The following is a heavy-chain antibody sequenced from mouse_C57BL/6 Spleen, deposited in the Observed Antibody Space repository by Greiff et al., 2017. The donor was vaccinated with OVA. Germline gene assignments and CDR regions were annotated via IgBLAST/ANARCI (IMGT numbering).Heavy chain of an antibody. Sequence: VQLQQSGAELVRPGTSVKVSCKASGYAFTNYLIEWVKQRPGQGLEWIGVINPGSGGTNYNEKFKGKATLTADKSSSTAYMQLSSLTSEDSAVYFCARYDYDRGIYAMDYWGQGTSVTVSS. V-gene: IGHV1-54*01. CDR1: GYAFTNYL. J-gene: IGHJ4*01. CDR3: ARYDYDRGIYAMDY. CDR2: INPGSGGT. D-gene: IGHD2-4*01.